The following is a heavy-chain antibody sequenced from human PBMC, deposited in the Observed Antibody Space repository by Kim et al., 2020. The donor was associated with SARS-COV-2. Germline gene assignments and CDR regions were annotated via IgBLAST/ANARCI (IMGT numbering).Heavy chain of an antibody. CDR1: GYTFTNYY. D-gene: IGHD3-10*01. CDR3: ARSPGEYCGSTICQGDY. J-gene: IGHJ4*02. V-gene: IGHV1-46*01. Sequence: ASVKVSCKTSGYTFTNYYIHWVRQAPGQGFEWMGIIDPKVDSTTYAQKFQGRVTMTRDTSTSTLYMELSNLRSDDTAVYYCARSPGEYCGSTICQGDYWGPGTLVTVSS. CDR2: IDPKVDST.